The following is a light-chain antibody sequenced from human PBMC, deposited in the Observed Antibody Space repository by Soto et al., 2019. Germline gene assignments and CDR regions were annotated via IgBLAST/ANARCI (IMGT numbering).Light chain of an antibody. CDR3: QQRMSWPLT. CDR1: QSIGKY. CDR2: DVS. Sequence: EIVLTQSPATLSLSPGERATLSGRASQSIGKYLAWYQQTPGQVPRLLIYDVSDRATGIPARFSGSGSGTDFTLTISSLEPEDFAVYYCQQRMSWPLTFGGGTKVESK. V-gene: IGKV3-11*01. J-gene: IGKJ4*01.